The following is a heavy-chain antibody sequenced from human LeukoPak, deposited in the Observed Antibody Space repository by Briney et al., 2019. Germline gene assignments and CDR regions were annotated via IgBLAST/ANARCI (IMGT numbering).Heavy chain of an antibody. J-gene: IGHJ6*02. D-gene: IGHD3-10*01. V-gene: IGHV3-23*01. CDR2: ISGSGGST. CDR1: GFTFSSYA. CDR3: ARDLTMVDYYYYGMDV. Sequence: GGSLRLSCAASGFTFSSYAMSWVRQAPGKGLEWVSAISGSGGSTYYADSVKGRFTISRDNAKNSLYLQMNSLRAEDTAVYYCARDLTMVDYYYYGMDVWGQGTTVTVSS.